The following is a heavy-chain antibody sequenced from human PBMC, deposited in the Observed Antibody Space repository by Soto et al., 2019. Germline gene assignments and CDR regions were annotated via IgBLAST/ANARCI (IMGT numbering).Heavy chain of an antibody. J-gene: IGHJ6*02. CDR1: GGTFSSYA. D-gene: IGHD2-8*01. CDR2: IIPIFGTA. Sequence: SVKVSCKASGGTFSSYAISWVRQAPGQGLEWMGGIIPIFGTANYAQKFQGRVTITADESTSTAYMELSSLRSEDTAVYYCVRELDGMLDYYYGMDVWGQGTTVTVSS. CDR3: VRELDGMLDYYYGMDV. V-gene: IGHV1-69*13.